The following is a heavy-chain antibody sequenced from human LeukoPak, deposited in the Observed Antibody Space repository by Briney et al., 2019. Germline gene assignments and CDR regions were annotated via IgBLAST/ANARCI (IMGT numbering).Heavy chain of an antibody. V-gene: IGHV4-34*01. CDR2: INHSGST. CDR3: ARATTRWLAKYYFDY. D-gene: IGHD6-19*01. J-gene: IGHJ4*02. Sequence: SETLSLTCAVYGGSFSGYYWSWIRLPPGKGLEWIGEINHSGSTNYNPSLKSRVTISVDTSKNQFSLKLSSVTAADTAVYYCARATTRWLAKYYFDYWGQGTLVTVSS. CDR1: GGSFSGYY.